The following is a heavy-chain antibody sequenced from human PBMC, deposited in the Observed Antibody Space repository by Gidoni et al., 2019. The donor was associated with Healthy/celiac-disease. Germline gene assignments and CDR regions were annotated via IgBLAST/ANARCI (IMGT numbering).Heavy chain of an antibody. CDR2: IYPGDSDT. V-gene: IGHV5-51*01. J-gene: IGHJ3*02. CDR3: ARQRGYGGNLAFDI. Sequence: EVQLVQSGAEVQKPGEPLKISCKGSGSSFTSYWTGWGRKMPGKGLEWMGIIYPGDSDTRYSPSFQGQVTISADKSISTAYLQWSSLKASDTAMYYCARQRGYGGNLAFDIWGQGTMVTVSS. CDR1: GSSFTSYW. D-gene: IGHD2-21*02.